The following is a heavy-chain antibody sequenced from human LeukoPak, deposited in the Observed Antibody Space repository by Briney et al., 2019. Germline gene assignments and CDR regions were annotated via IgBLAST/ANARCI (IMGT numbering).Heavy chain of an antibody. CDR2: ISYDGSNK. D-gene: IGHD1-1*01. Sequence: GGSLRLSCAASGFTFSSYGMHWVRQAPGKGLEWVAVISYDGSNKYYADSVKGRFTISRDNSKNTLYLQMNSLRAEDTAVYYCARDWDGYPDYWGQGTLVTVSS. V-gene: IGHV3-30*03. J-gene: IGHJ4*02. CDR1: GFTFSSYG. CDR3: ARDWDGYPDY.